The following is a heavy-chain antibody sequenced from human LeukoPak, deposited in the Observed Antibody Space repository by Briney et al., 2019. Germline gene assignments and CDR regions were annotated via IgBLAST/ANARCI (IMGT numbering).Heavy chain of an antibody. CDR2: ISAYNGNT. CDR1: GYTFTSYG. CDR3: ARDGGGSGSYYHPYYYYYYMDV. V-gene: IGHV1-18*01. J-gene: IGHJ6*03. Sequence: ASVKVSCKASGYTFTSYGISWVRQAPGQGLEWMGRISAYNGNTNYAQKLQGRVTMTTDTSTSTAYMELRSLRSDDTAVYYCARDGGGSGSYYHPYYYYYYMDVWGKGTTVTVSS. D-gene: IGHD3-10*01.